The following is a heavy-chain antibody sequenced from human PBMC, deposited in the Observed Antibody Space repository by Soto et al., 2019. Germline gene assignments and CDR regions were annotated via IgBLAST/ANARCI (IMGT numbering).Heavy chain of an antibody. CDR1: GFSVSISE. Sequence: SPRLSCAASGFSVSISEMNWVRQAPGKGLEWVSYISSSGSTIYYADSVKGRFTISRDNAKNSLYLQMNRLRAEDTAVYYCARDQEDTAMIHYYYYGMDVWAQGPTLTLSS. CDR2: ISSSGSTI. D-gene: IGHD5-18*01. CDR3: ARDQEDTAMIHYYYYGMDV. J-gene: IGHJ6*02. V-gene: IGHV3-48*03.